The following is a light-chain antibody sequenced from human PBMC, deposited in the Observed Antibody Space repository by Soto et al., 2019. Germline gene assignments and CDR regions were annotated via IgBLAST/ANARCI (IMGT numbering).Light chain of an antibody. V-gene: IGKV2-28*01. J-gene: IGKJ1*01. CDR3: MQARTWT. CDR2: LGS. CDR1: QSLLHSNGYNY. Sequence: DIVMTQSPLSLPVTPGEPASISCRSSQSLLHSNGYNYLDWYLQKPGQSPQLLIYLGSNRASGVPDRFSGSGSGTDFTLKISRVEAEDVGVYYCMQARTWTFGQGTKVDNK.